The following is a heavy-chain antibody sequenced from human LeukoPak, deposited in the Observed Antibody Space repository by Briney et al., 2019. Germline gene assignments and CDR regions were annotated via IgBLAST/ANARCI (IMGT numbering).Heavy chain of an antibody. D-gene: IGHD3-22*01. CDR3: ARGGDRSGYYYSY. V-gene: IGHV4-59*12. CDR2: LYYSVGT. Sequence: SETLSLTCTVSGGSISDYYWSWIRQPPGKGLEWIGYLYYSVGTNYNPSLKSRVTISGDTSKNQFSLRLTSVTAADTAVYYCARGGDRSGYYYSYWGQGTLVTVSS. J-gene: IGHJ4*02. CDR1: GGSISDYY.